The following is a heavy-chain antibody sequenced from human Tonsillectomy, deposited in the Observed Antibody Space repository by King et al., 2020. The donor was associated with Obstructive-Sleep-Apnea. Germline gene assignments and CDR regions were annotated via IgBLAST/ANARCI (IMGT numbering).Heavy chain of an antibody. CDR2: ISGSGDST. CDR3: AKDRYCRSTSCYALYHFDD. V-gene: IGHV3-23*04. J-gene: IGHJ4*02. CDR1: GFTFSTYA. Sequence: VQLVESGGGLVQPGGSLRLSCAASGFTFSTYAMTWVRQAPGKGLEWVSAISGSGDSTYYADSVKGRFTISRDNSKNTLYLQRNGLRAEDTAVYYCAKDRYCRSTSCYALYHFDDWGQGTLVTVSS. D-gene: IGHD2-2*01.